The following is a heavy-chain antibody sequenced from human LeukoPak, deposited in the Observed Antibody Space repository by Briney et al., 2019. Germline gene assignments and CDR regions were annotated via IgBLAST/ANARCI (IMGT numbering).Heavy chain of an antibody. J-gene: IGHJ4*02. D-gene: IGHD5-18*01. V-gene: IGHV3-23*01. CDR3: AKHSGYSYGPMSYFDY. CDR2: ISGSGGST. CDR1: GFTFSSYA. Sequence: PGGSLRLSCAASGFTFSSYAMSWVRRAPGKGLEWVSAISGSGGSTYYADSVKGRFTISRDNSKNTLYLQMNSLRAEDTAVYYCAKHSGYSYGPMSYFDYWGQGTLVTVSS.